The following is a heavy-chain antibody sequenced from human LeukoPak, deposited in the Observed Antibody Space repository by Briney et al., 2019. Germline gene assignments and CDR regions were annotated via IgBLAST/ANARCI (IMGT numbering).Heavy chain of an antibody. J-gene: IGHJ5*02. CDR1: GGTFSSYA. Sequence: SVKVSCKASGGTFSSYAISWVRQAPGQGLEWMGRIIPILGIANYAQKLQGRVTMTTDTSTSTAYMELRSLRSDDTAVYYCARGVVPNWFDPWGQGTLVTVSS. V-gene: IGHV1-69*04. CDR2: IIPILGIA. CDR3: ARGVVPNWFDP. D-gene: IGHD2-15*01.